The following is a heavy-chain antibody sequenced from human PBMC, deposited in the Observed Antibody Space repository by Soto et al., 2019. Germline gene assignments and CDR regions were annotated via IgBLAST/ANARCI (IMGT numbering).Heavy chain of an antibody. D-gene: IGHD7-27*01. CDR1: GFTFSNAW. J-gene: IGHJ3*02. CDR2: IKSKTDGGTT. Sequence: PVGSLRLSCAASGFTFSNAWMSWVRQAPGKGLEWVGRIKSKTDGGTTDYAAPVKGRFTISRDDSKNTLYLQMNSLKTEDTAVYYCTTDLGLSGAFDIWGQGTMVTVSS. V-gene: IGHV3-15*01. CDR3: TTDLGLSGAFDI.